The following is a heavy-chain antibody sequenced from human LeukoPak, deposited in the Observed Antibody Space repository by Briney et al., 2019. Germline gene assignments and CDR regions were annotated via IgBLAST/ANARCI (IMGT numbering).Heavy chain of an antibody. D-gene: IGHD6-13*01. CDR2: IDWDDDK. CDR1: GFSLSTSGMC. V-gene: IGHV2-70*11. CDR3: ARITPAGRQLDY. J-gene: IGHJ4*02. Sequence: SAPTMVNPTHTLTLTCTFSGFSLSTSGMCVSWIRHPPGQAMEWLARIDWDDDKYYSTSLKTRLTISNDTSKNQVVLTMTNMDPGDTATYYCARITPAGRQLDYWGQGTLVTVCS.